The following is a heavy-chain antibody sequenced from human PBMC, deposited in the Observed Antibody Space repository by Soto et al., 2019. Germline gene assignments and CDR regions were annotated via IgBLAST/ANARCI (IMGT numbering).Heavy chain of an antibody. CDR2: IIPIFGTA. V-gene: IGHV1-69*06. Sequence: SVKVSCKASGGTFSSYAISWVRQAPGQGLEWMGGIIPIFGTANYAQKFQGRVTITADKSTSTAYMELSSLRSEDTAIYYCARSSAGVFGIIIEGSNWLAPWGQGSLVTVSS. J-gene: IGHJ5*02. D-gene: IGHD3-16*02. CDR3: ARSSAGVFGIIIEGSNWLAP. CDR1: GGTFSSYA.